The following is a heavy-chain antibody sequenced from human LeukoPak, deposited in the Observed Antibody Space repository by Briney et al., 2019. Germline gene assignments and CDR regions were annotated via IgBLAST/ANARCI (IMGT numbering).Heavy chain of an antibody. CDR3: ARDAYYYGSGSYSHYYYGMDV. V-gene: IGHV4-4*07. J-gene: IGHJ6*02. Sequence: SETLSLTCTVSGGSISSYYWSWIRQPAGKGLEWIGRIYTSGSTNYNPSLKSRVTMPVDTSKNQFSLKLSSVTAADTAVYYCARDAYYYGSGSYSHYYYGMDVWGQGTTVTVSS. CDR2: IYTSGST. D-gene: IGHD3-10*01. CDR1: GGSISSYY.